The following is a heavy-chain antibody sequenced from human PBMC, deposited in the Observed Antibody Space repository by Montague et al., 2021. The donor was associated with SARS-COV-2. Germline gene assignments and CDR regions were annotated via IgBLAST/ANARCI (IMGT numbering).Heavy chain of an antibody. Sequence: SETLSLTCTVSGGSISSSGYYWGWIRQPPGKGLEWIGSIYYSGSTYYNPSLKSRVTISVDTSKNQFSLKLSSVTAADTALYYCVRHPHYDGLNGPPDFWDQGTLVTVSS. V-gene: IGHV4-39*01. J-gene: IGHJ4*02. D-gene: IGHD3-9*01. CDR3: VRHPHYDGLNGPPDF. CDR2: IYYSGST. CDR1: GGSISSSGYY.